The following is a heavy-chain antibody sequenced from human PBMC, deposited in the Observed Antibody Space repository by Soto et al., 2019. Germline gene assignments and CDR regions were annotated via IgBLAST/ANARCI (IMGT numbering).Heavy chain of an antibody. CDR3: VKLPVTTASYYYFGMDV. Sequence: GGSLRLSCAASGFTFSNYAMSWVRQAPGRGLEWVSGLSDGGGSTFYADSVKGRFTISRDNAKNTLYLQMSSLRAEDTAVYYCVKLPVTTASYYYFGMDVWGQGTTVTVSS. CDR2: LSDGGGST. J-gene: IGHJ6*02. CDR1: GFTFSNYA. D-gene: IGHD4-4*01. V-gene: IGHV3-23*01.